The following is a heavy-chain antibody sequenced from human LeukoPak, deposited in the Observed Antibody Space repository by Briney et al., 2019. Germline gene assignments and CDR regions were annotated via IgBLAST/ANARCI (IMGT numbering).Heavy chain of an antibody. J-gene: IGHJ4*02. D-gene: IGHD6-13*01. CDR1: GFTFSSYG. CDR2: IRNDGSTK. CDR3: AKTHSSSWGIFDY. Sequence: GGSLRLSCATSGFTFSSYGMHWVRQAPGKGLEWVAFIRNDGSTKYFADSVKGRFTISRDNSKNTLYLQMNSLRAEDTAVYYCAKTHSSSWGIFDYWGQGTLVNVSS. V-gene: IGHV3-30*02.